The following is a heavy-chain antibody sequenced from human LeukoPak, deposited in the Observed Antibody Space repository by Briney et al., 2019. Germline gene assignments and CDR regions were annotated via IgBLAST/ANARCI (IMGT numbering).Heavy chain of an antibody. J-gene: IGHJ5*02. Sequence: PGGSLRLSCAASGFTFVSHWMNWVRQAPGKGPEWVANIKQDGGEKYYVDSVKGRFTISRDNARNSLNLQVNSLRPEDTAVYYCARGMTLAANWFDAWGQGTLVTVSS. CDR2: IKQDGGEK. CDR1: GFTFVSHW. V-gene: IGHV3-7*05. CDR3: ARGMTLAANWFDA.